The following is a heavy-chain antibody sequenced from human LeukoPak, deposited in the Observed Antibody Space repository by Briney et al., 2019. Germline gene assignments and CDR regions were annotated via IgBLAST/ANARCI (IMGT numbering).Heavy chain of an antibody. CDR3: AREGYDSSTFDY. CDR1: GYTFTGYY. J-gene: IGHJ4*02. V-gene: IGHV1-2*02. CDR2: INPNSGGT. D-gene: IGHD3-22*01. Sequence: GASVKVSCKASGYTFTGYYIHWVRQAPGQGLEWMGWINPNSGGTSYAQKFQGRVTMTGDTSISTAYMELSRLRSDDTAVYYCAREGYDSSTFDYWGQGTLVTVSS.